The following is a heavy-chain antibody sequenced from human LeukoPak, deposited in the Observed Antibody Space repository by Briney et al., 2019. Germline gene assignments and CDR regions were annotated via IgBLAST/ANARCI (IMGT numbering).Heavy chain of an antibody. J-gene: IGHJ5*02. V-gene: IGHV1-24*01. D-gene: IGHD6-19*01. CDR2: FDPEDGET. CDR3: ATAYGRSSGWYRFDWFDP. CDR1: GYTLTELS. Sequence: ASVKASCKVSGYTLTELSMHWVRQAPGKGLEWMGGFDPEDGETIYAQKFQGRVTMTEDTSTDTAYMELSSLRSEDTAVYYCATAYGRSSGWYRFDWFDPWGQGTLVTVSS.